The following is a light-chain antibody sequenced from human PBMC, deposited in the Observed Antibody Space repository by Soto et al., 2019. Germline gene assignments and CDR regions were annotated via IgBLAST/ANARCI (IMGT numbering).Light chain of an antibody. CDR2: AAS. J-gene: IGKJ1*01. CDR1: QSISSS. Sequence: DFQMTQSPSSLSASVGDRVTITCRASQSISSSLNWYQQKPGKAPELLIYAASSLQSGVPSRFSGSGSGTDFTLTISSLQPEDFATYYCQQSYSALVALGQGTKVDIK. CDR3: QQSYSALVA. V-gene: IGKV1-39*01.